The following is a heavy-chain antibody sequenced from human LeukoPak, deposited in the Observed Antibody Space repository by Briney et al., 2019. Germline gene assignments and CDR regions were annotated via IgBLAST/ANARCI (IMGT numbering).Heavy chain of an antibody. CDR2: ISGSGGST. D-gene: IGHD3-10*01. J-gene: IGHJ4*02. V-gene: IGHV3-23*01. CDR1: GLTFSSYA. CDR3: ANQLLWFGELLGY. Sequence: GGSLRLSCAASGLTFSSYAMSWVGQAPGKGGEGVSAISGSGGSTYYADSVKGRFTISRDNSKNTLYLQMNSLRAEDTAVYYCANQLLWFGELLGYWGQGTLVTVSS.